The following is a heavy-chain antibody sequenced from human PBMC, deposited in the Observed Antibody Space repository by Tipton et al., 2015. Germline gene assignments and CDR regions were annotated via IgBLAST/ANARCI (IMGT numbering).Heavy chain of an antibody. CDR2: IFSGGST. Sequence: LRLSCTVSGGSITYYYWSWIRQPPGKGLEWSGYIFSGGSTNSNPSVKSRVTIFLTSNKQFSLEMTSVTAADTAIYYCARGQDENTLGEYYTHGGQGTLVTVSS. V-gene: IGHV4-59*01. CDR1: GGSITYYY. J-gene: IGHJ1*01. D-gene: IGHD3-3*01. CDR3: ARGQDENTLGEYYTH.